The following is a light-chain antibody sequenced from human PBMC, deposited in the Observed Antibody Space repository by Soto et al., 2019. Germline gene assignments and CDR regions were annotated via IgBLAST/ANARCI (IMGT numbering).Light chain of an antibody. Sequence: IVLAQSQGPLSLSPGKRATLSCRASQTVSSSLAWYQQKPGQAPRLLIYEASNRATGIPARFSGSGSGADFTLTISRLEPEDFAVYYCQQYGSSLWTFGQGTKVDIK. CDR2: EAS. CDR1: QTVSSS. J-gene: IGKJ1*01. CDR3: QQYGSSLWT. V-gene: IGKV3-20*01.